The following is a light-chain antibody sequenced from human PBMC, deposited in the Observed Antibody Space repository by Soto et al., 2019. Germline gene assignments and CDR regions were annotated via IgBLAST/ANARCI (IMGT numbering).Light chain of an antibody. CDR3: QQSYSTLWT. CDR1: EDITNY. Sequence: DIQMTQSPSTLSASVGDRVTVTCRASEDITNYLAWYQQKVGKAPKLLIYDASTLHSGVPSRFSGSGSGTDFTLTISSLQPEDFATYYCQQSYSTLWTFGQGTKVDNK. CDR2: DAS. J-gene: IGKJ1*01. V-gene: IGKV1-39*01.